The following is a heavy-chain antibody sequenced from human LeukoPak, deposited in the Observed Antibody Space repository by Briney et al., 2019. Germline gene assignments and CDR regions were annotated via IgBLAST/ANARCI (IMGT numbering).Heavy chain of an antibody. V-gene: IGHV6-1*01. D-gene: IGHD3-10*01. Sequence: QTLSLTCAISGDSVSSNSAAWNWIRQSPSRGLEGRGRTYYRSKWYNDYAVSVKSRITINADTSKKQVSLQLNSVTPEDTVVYYGARNSILLLWFGELLCDRGAFNIWSQGTMVTPSS. CDR1: GDSVSSNSAA. CDR2: TYYRSKWYN. J-gene: IGHJ3*02. CDR3: ARNSILLLWFGELLCDRGAFNI.